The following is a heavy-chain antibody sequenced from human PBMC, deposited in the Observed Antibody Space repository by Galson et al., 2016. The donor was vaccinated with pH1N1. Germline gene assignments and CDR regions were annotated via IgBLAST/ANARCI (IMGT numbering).Heavy chain of an antibody. D-gene: IGHD3-10*01. CDR1: GFAFDDFA. V-gene: IGHV3-9*01. Sequence: SLRLSCAASGFAFDDFAMHWVRHVLGKGLEWVSGISWNSNSIGYADSVKGRFTISRDSAKKSLFLQMNSLRVEDTALYYCAKGAGRYYFGSGSFNYWGQGTQVTVSS. CDR3: AKGAGRYYFGSGSFNY. J-gene: IGHJ4*02. CDR2: ISWNSNSI.